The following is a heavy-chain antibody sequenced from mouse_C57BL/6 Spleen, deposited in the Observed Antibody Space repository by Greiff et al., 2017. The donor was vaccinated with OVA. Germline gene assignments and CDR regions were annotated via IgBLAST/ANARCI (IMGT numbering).Heavy chain of an antibody. V-gene: IGHV1-15*01. CDR1: GYTFTDYE. Sequence: QVQLQQSGAELVRPGASVTLSCKASGYTFTDYEMHWVKQTPVHGLEWIGAIDPETGGTAYNQKFKGKAILTADKSSSAAYMELRRLTSEDSAVYYCTRKGEPLLDYWGQGTTLTVSS. CDR3: TRKGEPLLDY. CDR2: IDPETGGT. D-gene: IGHD2-1*01. J-gene: IGHJ2*01.